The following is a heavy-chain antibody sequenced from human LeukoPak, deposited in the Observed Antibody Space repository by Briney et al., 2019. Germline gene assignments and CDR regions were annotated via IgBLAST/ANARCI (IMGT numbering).Heavy chain of an antibody. CDR2: IRNKANRYTT. Sequence: QPGRSLRLSCGASGFRFSRHDMHWVRQAPGKGLEWVGRIRNKANRYTTEYAASVKGRFTISRDDSKNSLYLQMNSLKTEDTAVYYCARGAPYDYDSSGYYWDYWGQGTLVTVSS. CDR3: ARGAPYDYDSSGYYWDY. J-gene: IGHJ4*02. D-gene: IGHD3-22*01. V-gene: IGHV3-72*01. CDR1: GFRFSRHD.